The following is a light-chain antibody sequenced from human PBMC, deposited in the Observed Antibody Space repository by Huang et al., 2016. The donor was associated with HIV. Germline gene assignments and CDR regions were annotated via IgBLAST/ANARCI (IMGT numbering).Light chain of an antibody. Sequence: EIVLTQSPATLSLSPGERATLSCKASQSVRSYLAWYQPKPGQVPRLLSYDTSNRATGIPARFSGSESGTDFTLTISSLEPEDFAVYYCQQRSNWPLFTFGPGTKVDIK. CDR3: QQRSNWPLFT. CDR1: QSVRSY. V-gene: IGKV3-11*01. CDR2: DTS. J-gene: IGKJ3*01.